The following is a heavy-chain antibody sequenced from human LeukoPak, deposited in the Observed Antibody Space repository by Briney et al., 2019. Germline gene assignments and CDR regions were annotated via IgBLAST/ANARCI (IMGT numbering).Heavy chain of an antibody. CDR3: AREYCSGGSCYSDY. CDR1: GFTVSSNY. V-gene: IGHV3-53*01. Sequence: GGSLRLSCAASGFTVSSNYMSWVRQAPEKGLEWVSVIYSGGSTYYADSVKGRFTISRDNSKNTLYLQMNSLRAEDTAVYYCAREYCSGGSCYSDYWGQGTLVTVSS. J-gene: IGHJ4*02. D-gene: IGHD2-15*01. CDR2: IYSGGST.